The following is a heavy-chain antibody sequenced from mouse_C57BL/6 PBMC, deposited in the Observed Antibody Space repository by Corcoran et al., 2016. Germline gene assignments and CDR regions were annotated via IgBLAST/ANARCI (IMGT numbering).Heavy chain of an antibody. CDR3: ARHLYDGQAWFAY. Sequence: QIQLVQSGPELKKPGETVKISCKASGYTFTTYGMSWVKQAPGKGLKGMGWINTYSGVPTYADDFKGRFAFSLETSASTAYLQINHLKNEDTATYFCARHLYDGQAWFAYWGQGTLVTVSA. V-gene: IGHV9-3*01. D-gene: IGHD2-3*01. CDR1: GYTFTTYG. J-gene: IGHJ3*01. CDR2: INTYSGVP.